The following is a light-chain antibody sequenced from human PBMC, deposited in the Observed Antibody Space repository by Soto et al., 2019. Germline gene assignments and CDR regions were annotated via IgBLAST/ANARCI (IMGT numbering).Light chain of an antibody. CDR3: ISYTVSRSYV. J-gene: IGLJ1*01. CDR1: SSDIGAYAH. Sequence: QSLLTHPAPVSGSPGQSITISCSGNSSDIGAYAHVAWYQQFTGKSPKLMIYSVSNRPSGVSNRFSGSKSGNTASLTISGLQAEDEADYYCISYTVSRSYVFGSGTKVTVL. V-gene: IGLV2-14*01. CDR2: SVS.